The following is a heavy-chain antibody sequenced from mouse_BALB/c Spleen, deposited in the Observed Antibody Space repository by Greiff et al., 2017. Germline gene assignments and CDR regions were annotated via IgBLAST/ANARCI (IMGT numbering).Heavy chain of an antibody. CDR2: INPYNDGT. Sequence: VQLKESGPELVKPGASVKMSCKASGYTFTSYVMHWVKQKPGQGLEWIGYINPYNDGTKYNEKFKGKATLTSDKSSSTAYMELSSLTSEDSAVYYCARGNDGYYSAMDYWGQGTSVTVSS. J-gene: IGHJ4*01. CDR3: ARGNDGYYSAMDY. D-gene: IGHD2-3*01. V-gene: IGHV1-14*01. CDR1: GYTFTSYV.